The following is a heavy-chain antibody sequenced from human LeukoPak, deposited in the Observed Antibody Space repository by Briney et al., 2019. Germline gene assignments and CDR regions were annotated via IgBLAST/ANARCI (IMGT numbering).Heavy chain of an antibody. CDR1: GFTFSSYA. CDR2: ITGSGGST. Sequence: GGSLRLSCAASGFTFSSYAMNCVRQAPGKGLEWVSTITGSGGSTYYADSVKGRFTISRDNSKNTLYLQMNSLRAEDTAVYYCAKGESGWYSDYWGQGTLVTVSS. V-gene: IGHV3-23*01. CDR3: AKGESGWYSDY. D-gene: IGHD6-19*01. J-gene: IGHJ4*02.